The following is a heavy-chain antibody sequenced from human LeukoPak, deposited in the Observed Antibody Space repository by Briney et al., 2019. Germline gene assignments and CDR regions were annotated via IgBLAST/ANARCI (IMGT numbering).Heavy chain of an antibody. D-gene: IGHD3-22*01. Sequence: SETLSLTCAVYGVSFSGYYWSWIRQPPGKGLEWIGEINHSGSTNYNPSLKSRVTISVDTSKNQFSLKLSSVTAADTAVYYCARGAGYYDSSGYCLDYWGQGTLVTVSS. V-gene: IGHV4-34*01. CDR2: INHSGST. J-gene: IGHJ4*02. CDR1: GVSFSGYY. CDR3: ARGAGYYDSSGYCLDY.